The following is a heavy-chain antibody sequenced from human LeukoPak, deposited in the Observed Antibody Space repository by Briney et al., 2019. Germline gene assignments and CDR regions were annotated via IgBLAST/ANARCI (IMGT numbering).Heavy chain of an antibody. V-gene: IGHV1-46*01. CDR3: GVGVVTAIRFFDY. CDR2: INPSGGST. D-gene: IGHD2-21*02. J-gene: IGHJ4*02. Sequence: MGIINPSGGSTSYAQKFQGRVTMTRDTSTSTVYMELSSLRSEDTAVYYCGVGVVTAIRFFDYWGQGTLVTVSS.